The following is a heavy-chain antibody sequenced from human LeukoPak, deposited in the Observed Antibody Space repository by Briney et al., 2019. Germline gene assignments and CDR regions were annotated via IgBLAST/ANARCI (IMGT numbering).Heavy chain of an antibody. J-gene: IGHJ4*02. CDR1: GGSISSSSYY. CDR2: IYYSGST. V-gene: IGHV4-39*07. CDR3: ARAPLVAAAFDY. D-gene: IGHD6-13*01. Sequence: SQTLSLTCTVSGGSISSSSYYWGWIRQPPGKGLEWIGSIYYSGSTYYNPSLKSRVTISVDTSKNQFSLKLSSVTAADTAVYYCARAPLVAAAFDYWAREPWSPSPQ.